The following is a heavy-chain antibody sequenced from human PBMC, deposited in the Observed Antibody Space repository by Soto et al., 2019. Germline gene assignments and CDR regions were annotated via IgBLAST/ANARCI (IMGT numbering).Heavy chain of an antibody. CDR3: APVRNFDKLFSL. CDR2: INQGGST. Sequence: ASETLSLTCAVYGGSFSNYYWSWIRQPPGKGLEWIGEINQGGSTTYNPSLKSRVTMSLDTSKNQYFLKLNSVTAADTVVYYCAPVRNFDKLFSLWGQGTPVTVSS. V-gene: IGHV4-34*01. D-gene: IGHD3-9*01. J-gene: IGHJ4*02. CDR1: GGSFSNYY.